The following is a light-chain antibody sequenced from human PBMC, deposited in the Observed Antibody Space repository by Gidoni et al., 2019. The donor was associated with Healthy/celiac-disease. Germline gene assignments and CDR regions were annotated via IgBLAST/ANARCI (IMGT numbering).Light chain of an antibody. Sequence: EIVLTQSPATLSLSPGERATLSCRASQSVSSYLAWYQQQPGQAPRLLIYDASNRATGIPARFSGSGSGTDFTLTISSLEPEDFAVYYCQQRSNWRRTFXXXTKVEIK. CDR2: DAS. CDR3: QQRSNWRRT. CDR1: QSVSSY. J-gene: IGKJ1*01. V-gene: IGKV3-11*01.